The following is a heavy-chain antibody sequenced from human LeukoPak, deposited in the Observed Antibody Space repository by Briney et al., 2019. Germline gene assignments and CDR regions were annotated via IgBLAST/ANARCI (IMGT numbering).Heavy chain of an antibody. CDR2: IIPIFGTA. J-gene: IGHJ4*02. CDR1: GGTFSSYA. D-gene: IGHD3-22*01. CDR3: ASYDSSGYRPFDY. Sequence: SVKVSCKASGGTFSSYAISWVRQAPGQGLEWMGGIIPIFGTANYAQKFQGRVTITADESTSTAYMELSSLRSEDTAVYYCASYDSSGYRPFDYWGQGALVTVSS. V-gene: IGHV1-69*13.